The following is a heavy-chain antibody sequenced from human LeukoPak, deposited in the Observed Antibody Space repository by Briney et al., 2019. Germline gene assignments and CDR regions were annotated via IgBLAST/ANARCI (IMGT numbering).Heavy chain of an antibody. CDR2: INPSGGST. D-gene: IGHD4-17*01. CDR3: ARGRVTTVRTNWFDP. V-gene: IGHV1-46*01. J-gene: IGHJ5*02. Sequence: ASVKVSCKASGYTFTSYYMHWVRQAPGQGLEWMGIINPSGGSTSYAQKFQGRVTMTRDTSTSTVYMELSSLRSEDTAVYYCARGRVTTVRTNWFDPWGQGTLVTVSS. CDR1: GYTFTSYY.